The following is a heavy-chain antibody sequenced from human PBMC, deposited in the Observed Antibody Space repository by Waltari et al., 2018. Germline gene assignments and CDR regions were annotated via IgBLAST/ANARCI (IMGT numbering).Heavy chain of an antibody. CDR2: MMGSGGSP. D-gene: IGHD2-15*01. V-gene: IGHV3-23*01. Sequence: EVQLLESGGGLVQPGGSLRLSCAASGFTFSSYAMSWVRQGPGKGLEWVPAMMGSGGSPDSAESVKGPFTVSRDNSKNTRYLQMNSLRGEDTAVYYCAKDPYCSGGSCLDYWGQGTLVTVSS. J-gene: IGHJ4*02. CDR1: GFTFSSYA. CDR3: AKDPYCSGGSCLDY.